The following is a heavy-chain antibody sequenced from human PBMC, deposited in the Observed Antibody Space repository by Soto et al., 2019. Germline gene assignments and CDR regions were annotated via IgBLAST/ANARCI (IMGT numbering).Heavy chain of an antibody. D-gene: IGHD2-2*01. CDR3: ARLYCSSTSCYGYNWFDP. Sequence: SETLSLTWAISGDSVSSNSAAWNWIRQSPSRGLEWLGRTYYRSKWYNDYAVSVKSRITINPDTSKNQFSLQLNSVTPEDTAVYYCARLYCSSTSCYGYNWFDPWGQGTLVTVSS. J-gene: IGHJ5*02. CDR2: TYYRSKWYN. CDR1: GDSVSSNSAA. V-gene: IGHV6-1*01.